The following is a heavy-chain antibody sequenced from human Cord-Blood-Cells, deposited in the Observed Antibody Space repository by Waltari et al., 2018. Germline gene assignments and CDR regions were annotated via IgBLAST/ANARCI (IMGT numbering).Heavy chain of an antibody. CDR2: INAGNGNT. J-gene: IGHJ3*02. CDR1: GYTFTSYA. CDR3: ARHGSGWYAFDI. D-gene: IGHD6-19*01. V-gene: IGHV1-3*01. Sequence: QVQLVQSGAEVKKPGASVKVSCKASGYTFTSYAMHWVRQAPGQRLEWMGWINAGNGNTKYSQKFQGRVTITRDTSASTAYMELSSLRSEDTAVYYCARHGSGWYAFDIWGQGTMVTVSS.